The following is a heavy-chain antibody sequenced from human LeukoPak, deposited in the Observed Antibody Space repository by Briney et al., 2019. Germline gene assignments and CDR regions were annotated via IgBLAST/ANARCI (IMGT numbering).Heavy chain of an antibody. CDR1: GFTFNYAW. V-gene: IGHV3-15*04. CDR3: TTDEDWNYARKDV. Sequence: GGSLRLSCPASGFTFNYAWMSWVRQVPGKGLEWVGQTVSEIDGGTTDYAAPVKGRFTISRDDSKSTLYLQMNSLKIEDTAVYYCTTDEDWNYARKDVWGQGATVIVSS. J-gene: IGHJ6*02. D-gene: IGHD1-7*01. CDR2: TVSEIDGGTT.